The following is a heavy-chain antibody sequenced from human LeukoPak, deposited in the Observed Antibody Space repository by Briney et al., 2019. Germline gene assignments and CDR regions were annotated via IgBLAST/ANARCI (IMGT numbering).Heavy chain of an antibody. V-gene: IGHV3-21*01. Sequence: PGGSLRLSCAASGFTFSSYSMNWVRQAPGKGLEWVSSISSSSSYIYYADSVKGRFTISRDNSKNTLYLQMNSLRAEDTAVYYCAKAHSSSWYVDFWGQGTLVTVSS. CDR2: ISSSSSYI. CDR1: GFTFSSYS. CDR3: AKAHSSSWYVDF. J-gene: IGHJ4*02. D-gene: IGHD6-13*01.